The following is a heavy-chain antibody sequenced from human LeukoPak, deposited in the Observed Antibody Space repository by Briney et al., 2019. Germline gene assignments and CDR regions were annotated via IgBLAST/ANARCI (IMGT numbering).Heavy chain of an antibody. D-gene: IGHD6-19*01. J-gene: IGHJ4*02. V-gene: IGHV4-30-2*01. CDR2: IYHSGST. CDR1: GGFISSGGYS. CDR3: ARVSSSGWYGWGPHASLYYFDY. Sequence: SETLSLTCAVSGGFISSGGYSWSWIRQPPGKGLEWIGYIYHSGSTYYNPSLKSRVTISVDRSKNQFSLKLSSVTAADTAVYYCARVSSSGWYGWGPHASLYYFDYWGQGTLVTVSS.